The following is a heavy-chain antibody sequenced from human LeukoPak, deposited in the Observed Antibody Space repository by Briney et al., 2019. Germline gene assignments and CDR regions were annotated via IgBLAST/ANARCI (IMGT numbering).Heavy chain of an antibody. Sequence: ASVKVSCKASGYTFTSYAMHWVRQAPGQRLEWMGWINAGNGNTKYSQKFQGRVTITADKSTSTAYMELSSLRSEDTAVYYCASGGDMHQSDFDYWGQGTLVTVSS. D-gene: IGHD2-21*02. CDR1: GYTFTSYA. CDR2: INAGNGNT. J-gene: IGHJ4*02. V-gene: IGHV1-3*01. CDR3: ASGGDMHQSDFDY.